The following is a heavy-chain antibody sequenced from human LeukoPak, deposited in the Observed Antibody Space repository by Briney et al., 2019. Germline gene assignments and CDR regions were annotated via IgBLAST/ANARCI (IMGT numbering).Heavy chain of an antibody. J-gene: IGHJ5*02. CDR3: ARVHAAAGARSITGTTRWFDP. CDR1: GGSISSSSYY. D-gene: IGHD1-7*01. Sequence: SETLSLTCTVSGGSISSSSYYWGWIRQPPGKGLEWIGSIYYSGSTYYNPSLKSRVTISVDTSKNQFSLKLSSVTAADTAVYYCARVHAAAGARSITGTTRWFDPWGQGTLVTVSS. V-gene: IGHV4-39*07. CDR2: IYYSGST.